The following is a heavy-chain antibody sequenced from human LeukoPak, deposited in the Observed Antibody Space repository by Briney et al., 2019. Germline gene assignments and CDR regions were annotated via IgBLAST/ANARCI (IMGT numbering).Heavy chain of an antibody. CDR2: ISSSSSYI. D-gene: IGHD3-3*01. CDR3: ARDRNADFWSGYYTNYFDY. Sequence: SGGSLRLSCAASGFTFSSYNMNWVRQAPGKGLEWVSSISSSSSYIYYADSVKGRFTISRDNAKNSLYLQMNSLRAEDTAVYFCARDRNADFWSGYYTNYFDYWGQGTLVTVSS. J-gene: IGHJ4*02. V-gene: IGHV3-21*01. CDR1: GFTFSSYN.